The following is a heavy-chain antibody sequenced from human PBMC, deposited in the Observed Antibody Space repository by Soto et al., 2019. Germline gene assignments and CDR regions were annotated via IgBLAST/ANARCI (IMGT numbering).Heavy chain of an antibody. CDR2: IIPIFGTA. J-gene: IGHJ6*02. CDR3: ARWMTMVRGVYYYYDGMDV. Sequence: QVQLVQSGAEVKKPGSSVKVSCKASGGTFSSYAISWVRQAPGQGLEWMGGIIPIFGTANYAQKFQGRVTITADESTSTAYIELSSLRSEATAVYYCARWMTMVRGVYYYYDGMDVWGQGTTVTGSS. CDR1: GGTFSSYA. V-gene: IGHV1-69*01. D-gene: IGHD3-10*01.